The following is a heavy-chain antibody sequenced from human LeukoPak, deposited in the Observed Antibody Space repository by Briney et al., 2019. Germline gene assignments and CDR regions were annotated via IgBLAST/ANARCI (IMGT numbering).Heavy chain of an antibody. CDR3: AREQGQQWRRFDS. D-gene: IGHD6-19*01. V-gene: IGHV3-30*04. CDR1: GFTFNSYS. Sequence: GGSLRLSCAASGFTFNSYSMHWVRQAPGKGLKWVAVISSHGSNKDYADSVKGRFTISRDNSENTLYMQMDSLTTEDTGVYYCAREQGQQWRRFDSWGQGSPVTVSS. CDR2: ISSHGSNK. J-gene: IGHJ4*02.